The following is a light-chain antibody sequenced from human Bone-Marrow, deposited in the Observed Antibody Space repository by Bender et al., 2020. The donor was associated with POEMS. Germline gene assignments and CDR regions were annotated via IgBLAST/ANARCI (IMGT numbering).Light chain of an antibody. CDR3: QGFDSSLLAPV. Sequence: QSVLTQPPSASGTPGQRVTIPCSGGSSNIGSNTVIWYQQLPGTAPKLLIYGNRNRPSGVPDRFSASKSGTSASLAITGLQVKYEADYYCQGFDSSLLAPVFGGRTKLTVL. CDR2: GNR. V-gene: IGLV1-44*01. J-gene: IGLJ3*02. CDR1: SSNIGSNT.